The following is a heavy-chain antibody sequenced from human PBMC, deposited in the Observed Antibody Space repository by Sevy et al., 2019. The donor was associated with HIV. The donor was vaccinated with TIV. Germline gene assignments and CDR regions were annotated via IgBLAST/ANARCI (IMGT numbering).Heavy chain of an antibody. Sequence: GGSLRLSCAASGFTFSSYSMNWVRQAPGKGLEWVSSISSSSSYIYYADSLKGRFTISRDNAKNSLYRQMNSLRAEDTAVYYCASWTTFKAAPDFDYWGQGTLVTVSS. D-gene: IGHD1-1*01. V-gene: IGHV3-21*01. CDR2: ISSSSSYI. CDR1: GFTFSSYS. CDR3: ASWTTFKAAPDFDY. J-gene: IGHJ4*02.